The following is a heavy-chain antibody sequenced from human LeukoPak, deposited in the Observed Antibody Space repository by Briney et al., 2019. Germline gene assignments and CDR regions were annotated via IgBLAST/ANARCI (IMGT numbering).Heavy chain of an antibody. CDR2: ILFDGSNK. CDR1: GVTSSTFG. Sequence: GGCLRLSCAASGVTSSTFGMHWVRQAPGKGLEWVAVILFDGSNKYYGDSVKGRFTISRDNSKSTLYLQMNSMRAEDTAVYYCAKDKGGITYVFDYWGQGTLVTVSS. CDR3: AKDKGGITYVFDY. V-gene: IGHV3-33*06. D-gene: IGHD1-1*01. J-gene: IGHJ4*02.